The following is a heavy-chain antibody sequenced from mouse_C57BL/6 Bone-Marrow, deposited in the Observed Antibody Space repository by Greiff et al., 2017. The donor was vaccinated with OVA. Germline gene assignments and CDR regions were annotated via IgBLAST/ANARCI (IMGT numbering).Heavy chain of an antibody. Sequence: QVQLQQSGAELARPGASVKLSCKASGYNFTSYGISWVKQRTGQGLEWIGEIYPRSGNTYYNEKFKGKATLTADKSSSTAYLELRSLTSEDSAVYCCASGLSTTGYYFDDWGQGTTLTVSS. V-gene: IGHV1-81*01. CDR1: GYNFTSYG. D-gene: IGHD1-1*01. CDR2: IYPRSGNT. J-gene: IGHJ2*01. CDR3: ASGLSTTGYYFDD.